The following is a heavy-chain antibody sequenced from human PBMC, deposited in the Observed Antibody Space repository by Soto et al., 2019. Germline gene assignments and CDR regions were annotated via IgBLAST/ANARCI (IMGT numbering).Heavy chain of an antibody. CDR1: GFTFSSYA. Sequence: PGGSLRLSCAASGFTFSSYAMSWVRLAPGKGLEWVSAISGSGGSTYYADSVKGRFTISRDNSKNTLYLQMNSLRAEDTAVYYCAKDSHILTGYYTAEYFQHWGQGTLVTVSS. J-gene: IGHJ1*01. CDR3: AKDSHILTGYYTAEYFQH. D-gene: IGHD3-9*01. V-gene: IGHV3-23*01. CDR2: ISGSGGST.